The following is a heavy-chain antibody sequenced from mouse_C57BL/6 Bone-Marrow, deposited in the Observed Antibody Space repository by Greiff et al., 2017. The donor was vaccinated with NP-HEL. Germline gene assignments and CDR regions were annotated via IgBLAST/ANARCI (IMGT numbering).Heavy chain of an antibody. V-gene: IGHV1-63*01. CDR3: ARWDSDWYFDV. Sequence: QVQLQQSGAELVRPGTSVKMSCKASGYTFTNYWIGWAKQRPGHGLEWIGDIYPGGGYTNYNEKFKGKATLTADKSFSTAYMQFSSLTSEDSAIYYCARWDSDWYFDVWGTGTTVTVSS. J-gene: IGHJ1*03. D-gene: IGHD4-1*01. CDR1: GYTFTNYW. CDR2: IYPGGGYT.